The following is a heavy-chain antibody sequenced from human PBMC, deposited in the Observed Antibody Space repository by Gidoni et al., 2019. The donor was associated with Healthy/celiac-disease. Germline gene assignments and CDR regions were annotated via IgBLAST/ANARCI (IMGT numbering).Heavy chain of an antibody. CDR1: GFLSSNAW. CDR2: IKSKTDGGTT. V-gene: IGHV3-15*01. CDR3: TTVLSGYEFDY. D-gene: IGHD5-12*01. Sequence: EVQLVESGGGLVKPGGSLGFPLPASGFLSSNAWMSWVRQAPGKGLEWVGRIKSKTDGGTTDYAAPVKGRFTISRDDSKNTLYLQMNSLKTEDTAVYYCTTVLSGYEFDYWGQGTLVTVSS. J-gene: IGHJ4*02.